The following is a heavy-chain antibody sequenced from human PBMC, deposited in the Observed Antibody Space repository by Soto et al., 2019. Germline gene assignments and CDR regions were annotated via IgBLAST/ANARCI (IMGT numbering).Heavy chain of an antibody. V-gene: IGHV4-34*01. CDR3: ARGRFYYGSGSYYFGSWFDP. J-gene: IGHJ5*02. Sequence: SETLSLTCAVYGGSFSGYYWSWIRQPPGKGLEWIGEINHSGSTNYNPSLKSRVTISVDTSKNQFSLKLSSVTAADTAVYYCARGRFYYGSGSYYFGSWFDPWGQGTLVTVSS. CDR1: GGSFSGYY. D-gene: IGHD3-10*01. CDR2: INHSGST.